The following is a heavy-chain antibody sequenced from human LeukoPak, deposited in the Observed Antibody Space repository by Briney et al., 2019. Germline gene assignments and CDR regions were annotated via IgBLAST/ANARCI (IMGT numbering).Heavy chain of an antibody. CDR1: GFTVSRNY. CDR3: ARDTTYDSSGQLDY. J-gene: IGHJ4*02. D-gene: IGHD3-22*01. CDR2: IYSGGST. V-gene: IGHV3-53*01. Sequence: GGSLRLSCAASGFTVSRNYMSWVRQAPGKGLEWVSVIYSGGSTYYADSVKGRFTISRDNSKNTLYLQMNSLRAEDTAVYYCARDTTYDSSGQLDYWGQGTLVTVSS.